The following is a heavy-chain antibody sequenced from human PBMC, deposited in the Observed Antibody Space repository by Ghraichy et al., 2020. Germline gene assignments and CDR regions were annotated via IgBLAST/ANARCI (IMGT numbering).Heavy chain of an antibody. V-gene: IGHV4-59*01. CDR3: ARSVEHTWSHFDY. CDR1: GGSISSYY. CDR2: IYYSGST. J-gene: IGHJ4*02. D-gene: IGHD1/OR15-1a*01. Sequence: SQTLSLTCTVSGGSISSYYWSWIRQPPGKGLEWIGYIYYSGSTNYNPSLKSRVTISVDTSKNQFSLKLSSVTAADTAVYYCARSVEHTWSHFDYWGQGTLVTVSS.